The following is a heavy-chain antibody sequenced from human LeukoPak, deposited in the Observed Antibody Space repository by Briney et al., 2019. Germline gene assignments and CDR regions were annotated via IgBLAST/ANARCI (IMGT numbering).Heavy chain of an antibody. CDR2: INHSGST. J-gene: IGHJ6*03. D-gene: IGHD2-2*01. CDR3: ARAIRRLYYYYYMDV. CDR1: GGSFSGYY. Sequence: SETLSLTCAVYGGSFSGYYWGWIRQPPGQGLEWIGEINHSGSTNYNPSLKSRVTISVDTSKNQFSLKLSSVTAADTAVYYCARAIRRLYYYYYMDVWGKGTTVTVSS. V-gene: IGHV4-34*01.